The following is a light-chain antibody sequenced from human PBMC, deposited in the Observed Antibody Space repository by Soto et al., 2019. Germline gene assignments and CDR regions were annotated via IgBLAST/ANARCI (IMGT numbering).Light chain of an antibody. Sequence: EIVLTQSPATLSVSPGERASLSCRASQSIGSNLAWYQQKPGQAPRLLIYEASNRATGIPARFGGSGSGTDFTLTISSLEPEDFAVYYCQQRSNLPTFGGGPR. J-gene: IGKJ4*01. CDR1: QSIGSN. V-gene: IGKV3-11*01. CDR2: EAS. CDR3: QQRSNLPT.